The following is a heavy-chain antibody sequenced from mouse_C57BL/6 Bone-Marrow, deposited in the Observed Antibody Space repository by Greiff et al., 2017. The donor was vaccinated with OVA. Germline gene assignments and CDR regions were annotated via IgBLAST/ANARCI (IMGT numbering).Heavy chain of an antibody. J-gene: IGHJ4*01. CDR1: GYTFTSYW. D-gene: IGHD1-1*01. CDR2: IYPGSGST. Sequence: VKLQESGAELVKPGASVKMSCKASGYTFTSYWITWVKQRPGQGLEWIGDIYPGSGSTNYNEKFKSKATLTVDTSSSTAYMQLSSLTSEDSAVYYCARRYGSSLYAMDYWGQGTSVTVSS. V-gene: IGHV1-55*01. CDR3: ARRYGSSLYAMDY.